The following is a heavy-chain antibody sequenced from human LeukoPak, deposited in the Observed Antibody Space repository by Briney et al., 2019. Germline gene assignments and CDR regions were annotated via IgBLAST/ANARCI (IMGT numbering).Heavy chain of an antibody. Sequence: GGSLRLSCAASGFTFSSYAMSWVRQAPGKGLEWVSTISGSGGSTYYADSVKGRFTISRDNSKNTLYLQMNSLRAEDTAVYYCAKQSKIQLWLSNFDYWAREPWSPSPQ. D-gene: IGHD5-18*01. CDR3: AKQSKIQLWLSNFDY. J-gene: IGHJ4*02. CDR1: GFTFSSYA. CDR2: ISGSGGST. V-gene: IGHV3-23*01.